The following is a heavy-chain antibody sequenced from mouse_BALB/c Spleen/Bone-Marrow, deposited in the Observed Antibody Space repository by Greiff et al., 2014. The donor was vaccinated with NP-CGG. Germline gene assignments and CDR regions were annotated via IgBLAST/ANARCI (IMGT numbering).Heavy chain of an antibody. CDR3: AKQEGFSYAMDY. CDR1: GFSVTSYG. CDR2: IWGDGST. Sequence: VKLQESGPGLVAPSRSLSITCTVSGFSVTSYGVSWVRQPPGKGLEWLGVIWGDGSTNYHSALISRLSISKDNSKSQVLLKLNSPQTDDTATYYCAKQEGFSYAMDYWGQGTSVTVSS. J-gene: IGHJ4*01. V-gene: IGHV2-3*01.